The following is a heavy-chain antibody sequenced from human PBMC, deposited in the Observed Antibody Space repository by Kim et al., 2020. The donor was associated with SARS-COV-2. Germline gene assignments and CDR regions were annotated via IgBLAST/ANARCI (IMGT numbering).Heavy chain of an antibody. J-gene: IGHJ6*02. CDR1: GYTFTGNY. Sequence: ASVKVSCEASGYTFTGNYMHWVRQAPGQGLEWMGWINCNSGDTNYAQNFHARVFLTSDTSITTAYMELSRLRSDDTAVYFCASGLWRSGLDLWGQGTTVT. D-gene: IGHD2-21*01. CDR2: INCNSGDT. CDR3: ASGLWRSGLDL. V-gene: IGHV1-2*02.